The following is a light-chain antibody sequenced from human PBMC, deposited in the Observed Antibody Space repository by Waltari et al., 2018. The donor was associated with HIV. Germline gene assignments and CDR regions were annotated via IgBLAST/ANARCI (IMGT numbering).Light chain of an antibody. Sequence: DTVMTQSPDSLAVSLGERASINCKSSQSLLYSSNNKNYLAWYQQKPGQVPKLLIYWASTRESGVPDRFSGSGSGTDFTLTISNLQAEDVAVYFCHQYFSPPYTFGQGTKLEIK. J-gene: IGKJ2*01. CDR2: WAS. CDR3: HQYFSPPYT. V-gene: IGKV4-1*01. CDR1: QSLLYSSNNKNY.